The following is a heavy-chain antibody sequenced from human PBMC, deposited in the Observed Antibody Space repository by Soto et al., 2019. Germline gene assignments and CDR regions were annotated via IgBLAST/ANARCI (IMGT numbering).Heavy chain of an antibody. CDR3: ARWELRDFDS. CDR2: ISHTGSA. V-gene: IGHV4-31*03. CDR1: GASVTSDSYY. Sequence: SETLSLTCSVSGASVTSDSYYWSWIRQHPGKGLEWIGYISHTGSAFYNPSLKSRVSISIDTSTDKFSLRLSSLTAADTAVYYCARWELRDFDSWGPGTLVTASS. D-gene: IGHD1-7*01. J-gene: IGHJ4*02.